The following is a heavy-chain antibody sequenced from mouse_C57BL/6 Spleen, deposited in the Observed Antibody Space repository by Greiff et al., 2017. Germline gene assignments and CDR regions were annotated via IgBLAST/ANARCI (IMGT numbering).Heavy chain of an antibody. CDR2: IFPGSGST. CDR3: ASWRGYYYAMDY. V-gene: IGHV1-75*01. Sequence: VKLVESGPELVKPGASVKISCKASGYTFTDYYINWVKQRPGQGLEWIGWIFPGSGSTYYNEKFKGKATLTVDKSSSTAYMLLSSLTSEDSAVYFCASWRGYYYAMDYWGQGTSVTVSS. CDR1: GYTFTDYY. J-gene: IGHJ4*01.